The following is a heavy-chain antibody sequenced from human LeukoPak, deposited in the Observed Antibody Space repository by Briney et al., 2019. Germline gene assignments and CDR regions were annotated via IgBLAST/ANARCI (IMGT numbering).Heavy chain of an antibody. CDR1: GFTFDDYA. D-gene: IGHD3-10*01. Sequence: GGSLRLSCAASGFTFDDYAMHWVRQAPGKGLEWVSGISWNSGSIGYADSVKGRFTISRDNAKNSLYLQMNSLRAEDTALYYCAKDYGSGSYYTYYFDYWGQGPLVTVSS. V-gene: IGHV3-9*01. CDR3: AKDYGSGSYYTYYFDY. CDR2: ISWNSGSI. J-gene: IGHJ4*02.